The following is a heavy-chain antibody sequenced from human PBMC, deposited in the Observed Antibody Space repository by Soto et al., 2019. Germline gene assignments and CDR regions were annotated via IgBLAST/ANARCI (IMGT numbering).Heavy chain of an antibody. D-gene: IGHD2-15*01. CDR1: GGTFNTYA. Sequence: QVQLVQSGAEVKKPGSSVKVSCKASGGTFNTYAINWVRQAPGQGLEWMGWMNPDSGHAAYAQKFQGRVTLTTSTSTSTVYMEMRSLGSEDTAVYYCARRPHCSGGICYYGLDNWGQGTLVTVSS. J-gene: IGHJ4*02. CDR3: ARRPHCSGGICYYGLDN. CDR2: MNPDSGHA. V-gene: IGHV1-8*02.